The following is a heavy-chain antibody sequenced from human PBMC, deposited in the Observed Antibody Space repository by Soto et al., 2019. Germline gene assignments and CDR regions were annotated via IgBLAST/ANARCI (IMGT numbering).Heavy chain of an antibody. CDR3: AKGPAFVIVPAAMNYYYGMGV. Sequence: PGGSLRLSSAASGFNFSSYGWHWVRQAPGKGLEWVAVIWYDGSNKYYADSVKGRFTISRDNSKNTLYLQMNSLRAEDTAVYYCAKGPAFVIVPAAMNYYYGMGVWGQGPTVTVSS. CDR1: GFNFSSYG. J-gene: IGHJ6*02. D-gene: IGHD2-2*01. V-gene: IGHV3-30*02. CDR2: IWYDGSNK.